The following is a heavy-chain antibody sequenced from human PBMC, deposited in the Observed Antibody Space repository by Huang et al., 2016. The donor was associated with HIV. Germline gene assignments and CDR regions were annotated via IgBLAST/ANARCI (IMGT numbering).Heavy chain of an antibody. Sequence: QVQLVESGGGVVQPGRSLRIFCAASGFTFSSYGMHWVRQGPGKGVEWVAVISYDAKTKYYADSVKGRFSISRDNSKTTVYLQLNSLRLEDTAVYYCAKGGSAAAVLDFWGQGTLVTVSS. CDR1: GFTFSSYG. CDR3: AKGGSAAAVLDF. V-gene: IGHV3-30*18. D-gene: IGHD6-13*01. J-gene: IGHJ4*02. CDR2: ISYDAKTK.